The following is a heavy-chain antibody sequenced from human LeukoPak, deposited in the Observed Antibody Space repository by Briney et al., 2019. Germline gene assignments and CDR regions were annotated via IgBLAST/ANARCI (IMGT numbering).Heavy chain of an antibody. CDR1: GDRVSNNNYA. Sequence: SPTLSLTSAISGDRVSNNNYAWNWIRQSPSRGLEWLGSTYYRSQWHNDYARTVMSRISVDPDTSKNQVSLHLSSVTPDDTAVYYCAGGYAFDVWGQGTVVTVSS. J-gene: IGHJ3*01. V-gene: IGHV6-1*01. CDR2: TYYRSQWHN. CDR3: AGGYAFDV.